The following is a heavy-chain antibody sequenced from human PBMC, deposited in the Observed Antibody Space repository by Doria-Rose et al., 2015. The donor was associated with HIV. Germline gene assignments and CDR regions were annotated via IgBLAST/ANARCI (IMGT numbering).Heavy chain of an antibody. CDR3: ARIHSFSSSSLGH. CDR1: GYTFSAYA. CDR2: HNVGNGDT. J-gene: IGHJ4*02. V-gene: IGHV1-3*01. D-gene: IGHD6-13*01. Sequence: QVQLVQSGGEVKKPGASVTVSCKTSGYTFSAYAIHWVRPAPGQRLECMGWHNVGNGDTRYSRKFQDRATITSDTSANTGYMALSSLRSEDTAVYYCARIHSFSSSSLGHWGQGTLVTVSS.